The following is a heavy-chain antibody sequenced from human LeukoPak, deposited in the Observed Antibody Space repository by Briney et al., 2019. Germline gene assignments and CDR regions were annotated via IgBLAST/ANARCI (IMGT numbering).Heavy chain of an antibody. J-gene: IGHJ6*03. V-gene: IGHV1-69*05. CDR3: AAVHAPHYYYMDV. D-gene: IGHD2-2*01. Sequence: ASVKVSCKASGITFTSWTFNWVRQARGQGLEWMGGIIPLFGTAKYAEKFQGGVTITTDASTSTVYMDLTRLTSADTAVYFCAAVHAPHYYYMDVWGRGTTVTVSS. CDR2: IIPLFGTA. CDR1: GITFTSWT.